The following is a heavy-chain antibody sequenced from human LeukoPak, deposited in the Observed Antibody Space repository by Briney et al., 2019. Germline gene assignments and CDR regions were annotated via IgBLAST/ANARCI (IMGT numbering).Heavy chain of an antibody. CDR1: GYSFTSYW. J-gene: IGHJ6*02. CDR3: ATSTMIPSGSYYCYGMDV. CDR2: IDPSDSYT. V-gene: IGHV5-10-1*01. D-gene: IGHD3-22*01. Sequence: GESLKISCKGSGYSFTSYWISWVRQMPGKGLEWMGRIDPSDSYTNYSPSFQGHVTTSADKSISTAYLQWSSLKASDTAMYYCATSTMIPSGSYYCYGMDVWGQGTTVTVSS.